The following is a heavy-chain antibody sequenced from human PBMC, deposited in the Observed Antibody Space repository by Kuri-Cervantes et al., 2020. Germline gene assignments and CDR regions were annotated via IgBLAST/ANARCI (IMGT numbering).Heavy chain of an antibody. Sequence: GESLKISCAASGFTFSSYAMHWVRQAPGKGLEWVAVISYDGSNKYYADSVKGRFTISRDNAKNSLYLQMNSLRDEDTAVYYCARRRNYYGSGLYQNDYGMDVWGQGTTVTVSS. CDR1: GFTFSSYA. CDR3: ARRRNYYGSGLYQNDYGMDV. D-gene: IGHD3-10*01. V-gene: IGHV3-30-3*01. J-gene: IGHJ6*02. CDR2: ISYDGSNK.